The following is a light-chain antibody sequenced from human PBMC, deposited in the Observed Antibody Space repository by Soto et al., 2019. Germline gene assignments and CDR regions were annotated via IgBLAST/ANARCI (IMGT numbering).Light chain of an antibody. J-gene: IGKJ5*01. Sequence: EIVLTQSPASLSVSPGERVTLSCRASQSIARKLAWYQQGPGQAPRLLIYDTSTRATRLPARFSGSGSGTEFTLTISSLQSEDSAVYYCQQYNKWSAISFGQGTRLEIK. CDR1: QSIARK. CDR3: QQYNKWSAIS. CDR2: DTS. V-gene: IGKV3-15*01.